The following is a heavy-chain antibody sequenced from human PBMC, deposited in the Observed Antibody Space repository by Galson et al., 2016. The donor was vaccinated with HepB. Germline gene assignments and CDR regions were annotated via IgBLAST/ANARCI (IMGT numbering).Heavy chain of an antibody. V-gene: IGHV3-33*06. Sequence: SLRLSCAASGFNFRACGMHWLRQAPGRGLEWVALIWYDGNKTYYADSVKGRFTISRDNSKNILYLQMNSRRAEDTAIYYCAKERGFYATRSFASYDFWGQGTLVTVSS. D-gene: IGHD3-10*01. J-gene: IGHJ4*02. CDR2: IWYDGNKT. CDR3: AKERGFYATRSFASYDF. CDR1: GFNFRACG.